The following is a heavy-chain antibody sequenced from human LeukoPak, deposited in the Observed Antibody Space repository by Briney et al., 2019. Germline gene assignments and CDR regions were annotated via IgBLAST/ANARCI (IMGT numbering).Heavy chain of an antibody. CDR3: ARDLAGGDY. Sequence: SETLPLTCTVSGYPISSGYYWSWIRQPPGKGLEWIGSIFHSGSTYYNPSLKGRVTISVDTSKNRFSLNLSSVTAADTAVYYCARDLAGGDYWGQGTLVTVSS. V-gene: IGHV4-38-2*02. J-gene: IGHJ4*02. D-gene: IGHD1-14*01. CDR2: IFHSGST. CDR1: GYPISSGYY.